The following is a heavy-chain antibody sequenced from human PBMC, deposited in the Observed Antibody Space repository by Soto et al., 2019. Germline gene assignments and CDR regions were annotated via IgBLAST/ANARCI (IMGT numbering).Heavy chain of an antibody. J-gene: IGHJ4*02. CDR2: ISDTAHRI. CDR3: VIRALGKFDF. CDR1: GFSFGSNS. V-gene: IGHV3-23*01. D-gene: IGHD1-26*01. Sequence: EVQLLESGGGLVQPGGSLRLSCSASGFSFGSNSMAWVRQAPGKGLEWVSSISDTAHRIFHADFVKGRFTISRDNSRNSLYLQMTSLRAKDTALAHGVIRALGKFDFWGQGTLVIVSS.